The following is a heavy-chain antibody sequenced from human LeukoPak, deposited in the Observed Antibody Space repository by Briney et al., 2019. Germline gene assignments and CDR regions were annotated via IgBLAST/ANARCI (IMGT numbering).Heavy chain of an antibody. Sequence: GGSLRLSCSASGFTFSSYEMNWVRQAPGKGLEWVSYISSSGSITYYADSVKGRFTVSRDNAKNSLYLQMNSLTAEDTAVYYCARDARRGSGAPCYSKDFFDFWGQGTMVTVSS. CDR3: ARDARRGSGAPCYSKDFFDF. CDR2: ISSSGSIT. J-gene: IGHJ3*01. D-gene: IGHD2-15*01. CDR1: GFTFSSYE. V-gene: IGHV3-48*03.